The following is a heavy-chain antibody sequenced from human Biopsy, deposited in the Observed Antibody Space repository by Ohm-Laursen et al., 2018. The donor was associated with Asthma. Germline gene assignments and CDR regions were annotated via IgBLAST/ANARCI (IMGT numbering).Heavy chain of an antibody. Sequence: GSLRLSCAASGFTVSRDHMFWVRQAPGKGLEWVSVIYSGGTSHTADSVRGRFTISRDFSKNTLHLQMHNLRVEDTAVYYCARGDSSGWSHYYFDYWGQGTLVTVSS. CDR2: IYSGGTS. J-gene: IGHJ4*02. CDR3: ARGDSSGWSHYYFDY. CDR1: GFTVSRDH. D-gene: IGHD6-19*01. V-gene: IGHV3-53*01.